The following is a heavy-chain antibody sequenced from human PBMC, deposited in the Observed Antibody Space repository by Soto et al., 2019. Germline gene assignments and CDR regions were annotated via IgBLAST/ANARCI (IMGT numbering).Heavy chain of an antibody. D-gene: IGHD4-4*01. CDR2: IYNNDGT. Sequence: EVQLVESGGGFVQPGGSLRLSCAASGFTVSNKFMSWVRQAPGKGLEWVSIIYNNDGTNYADSVKGRFTISRDKSENTLYLQMNSLRVEDTAVYHCARDGDVYRRDAFDVWGQGTTVTVSS. CDR3: ARDGDVYRRDAFDV. J-gene: IGHJ3*01. CDR1: GFTVSNKF. V-gene: IGHV3-66*01.